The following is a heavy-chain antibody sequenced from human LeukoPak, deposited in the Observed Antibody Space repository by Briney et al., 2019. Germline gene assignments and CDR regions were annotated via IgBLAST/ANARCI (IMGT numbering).Heavy chain of an antibody. CDR3: ASHPRYYYDSSGDY. J-gene: IGHJ4*02. V-gene: IGHV3-48*01. D-gene: IGHD3-22*01. CDR1: GFTFSSYS. Sequence: GSLRLSCAASGFTFSSYSMHWVRQAPGKGLEWVSYISSSSSTIYYADSVKGRFTISRDNAKNSLYLQTNSLRAEDTAVYYCASHPRYYYDSSGDYWGQGTLVTVSS. CDR2: ISSSSSTI.